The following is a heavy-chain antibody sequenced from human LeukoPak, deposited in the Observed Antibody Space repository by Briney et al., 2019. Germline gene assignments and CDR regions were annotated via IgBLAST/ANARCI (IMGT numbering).Heavy chain of an antibody. D-gene: IGHD3-10*02. V-gene: IGHV3-21*01. CDR3: AELGITMFGGV. CDR2: ISSSSSYI. CDR1: GFILSSNT. Sequence: GGSLRLSCAASGFILSSNTMNWVRQAPGKGLEWVSSISSSSSYIYYADSVKGRFTISRDNAKNSLYLQMNSLRAEDTAVYYCAELGITMFGGVWGKGTTVTISS. J-gene: IGHJ6*04.